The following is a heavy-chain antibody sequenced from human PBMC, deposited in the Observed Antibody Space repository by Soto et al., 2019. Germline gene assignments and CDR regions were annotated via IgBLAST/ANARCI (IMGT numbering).Heavy chain of an antibody. CDR1: GGSISSYY. Sequence: SETLSVTCTVSGGSISSYYWSWIRQPPGKGLEWIGYIYYSGSTNYNPSLKSRVTISVDTSKNQFSLKLSSVTAADTAVYYCARGLITGSHYSGGWYYFDSWGQGTQVTVSS. CDR2: IYYSGST. CDR3: ARGLITGSHYSGGWYYFDS. J-gene: IGHJ4*02. D-gene: IGHD1-26*01. V-gene: IGHV4-59*01.